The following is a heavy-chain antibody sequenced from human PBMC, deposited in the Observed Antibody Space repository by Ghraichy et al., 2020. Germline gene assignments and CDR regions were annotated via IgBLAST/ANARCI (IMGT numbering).Heavy chain of an antibody. V-gene: IGHV3-23*01. J-gene: IGHJ4*01. Sequence: GESLRLSCAASGFTFSSYTMAWVRQAPGKGLEWVSTVGVSGVDTYYADSVKGRFAISRDNSRNALYLQMNSLRAEDTAIYYCAKALLLYSSYVDCWGQGTLVTVSS. CDR3: AKALLLYSSYVDC. CDR2: VGVSGVDT. CDR1: GFTFSSYT. D-gene: IGHD3-10*01.